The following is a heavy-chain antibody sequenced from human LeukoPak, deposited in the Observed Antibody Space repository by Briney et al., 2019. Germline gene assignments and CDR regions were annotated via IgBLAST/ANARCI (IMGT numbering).Heavy chain of an antibody. J-gene: IGHJ6*03. D-gene: IGHD5-12*01. V-gene: IGHV4-4*02. CDR2: ISHSGTT. Sequence: SGTLSLTCGVSGASISRPYWWSWVRQPPGKGLEWIAEISHSGTTHYNPSLKSRVIISVDKSKNQVFLKLNSVTAADTAMYYCARDETGGYDDPMDVWGKGTTVTVSS. CDR3: ARDETGGYDDPMDV. CDR1: GASISRPYW.